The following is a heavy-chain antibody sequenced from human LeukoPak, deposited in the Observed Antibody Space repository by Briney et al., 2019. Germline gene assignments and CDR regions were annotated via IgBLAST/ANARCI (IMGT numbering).Heavy chain of an antibody. Sequence: PGGSLRLSCAASGFTFSSYNMNGVRQAPGKGLEWVSAISSTSSYRYYADSVKGRFTISRDNAKNSLHLQMNSLRAEDTAVYYCATDRTAYGSGYFECWGQGTLVTVSS. CDR1: GFTFSSYN. V-gene: IGHV3-21*01. CDR2: ISSTSSYR. D-gene: IGHD3-10*01. J-gene: IGHJ4*02. CDR3: ATDRTAYGSGYFEC.